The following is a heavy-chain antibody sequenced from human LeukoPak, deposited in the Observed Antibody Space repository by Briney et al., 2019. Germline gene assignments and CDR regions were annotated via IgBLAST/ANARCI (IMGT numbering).Heavy chain of an antibody. V-gene: IGHV3-66*01. D-gene: IGHD3-22*01. CDR3: ARTYYYDSSGYYFPDAFDI. Sequence: PGGSLRLSCAASGFTVSSKYMSWVRQAPGKGLEWVSVFYSGGSTYYADSVNGRFTISRDNSKNTLYLQMNSLRAEDTAVYYCARTYYYDSSGYYFPDAFDIWGQGTMVTVSS. CDR2: FYSGGST. J-gene: IGHJ3*02. CDR1: GFTVSSKY.